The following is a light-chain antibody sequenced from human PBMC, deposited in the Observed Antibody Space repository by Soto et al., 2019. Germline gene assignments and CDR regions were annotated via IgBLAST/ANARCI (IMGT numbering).Light chain of an antibody. CDR3: QQRFTWPS. Sequence: ETVLTQSPATLSLSPGERATLSCRASQSINTYLAWYQQKPGQAPRLLINDASNRATGIPARFSGSGSGTDFTLTISSLEPEDFAVYYCQQRFTWPSFGPGTKVDVK. V-gene: IGKV3-11*01. CDR2: DAS. CDR1: QSINTY. J-gene: IGKJ3*01.